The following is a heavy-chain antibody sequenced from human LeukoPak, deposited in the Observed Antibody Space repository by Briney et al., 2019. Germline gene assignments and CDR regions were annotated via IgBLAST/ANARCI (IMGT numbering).Heavy chain of an antibody. J-gene: IGHJ4*02. CDR1: GGSISSYY. CDR2: IYYSGST. CDR3: AREEYSSSPFDY. V-gene: IGHV4-59*01. D-gene: IGHD6-6*01. Sequence: PSETLSLTCTVSGGSISSYYWSWIRQPPGKGLEWIGYIYYSGSTNYSPSLKSRVTISVDTSKNQFSLKLSSVSAADTAVYYCAREEYSSSPFDYWGQGTLVTVSS.